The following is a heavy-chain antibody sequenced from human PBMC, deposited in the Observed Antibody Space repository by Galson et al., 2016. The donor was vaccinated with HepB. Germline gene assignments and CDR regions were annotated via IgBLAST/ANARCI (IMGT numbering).Heavy chain of an antibody. V-gene: IGHV3-15*05. CDR2: IKSKSDGEAT. D-gene: IGHD4-17*01. J-gene: IGHJ4*02. CDR3: TTRNPPYGDYGLDH. CDR1: GFIFSNAW. Sequence: SLRLSCAASGFIFSNAWMTWVRQAPGKGLEWVGRIKSKSDGEATDYAAPVKGRFSISRDDSKDTLYLQMRSLNTEDTAVYFCTTRNPPYGDYGLDHWGQGTQVTVSS.